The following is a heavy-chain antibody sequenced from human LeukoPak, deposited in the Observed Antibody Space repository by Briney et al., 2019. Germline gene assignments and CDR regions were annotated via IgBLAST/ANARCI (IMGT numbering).Heavy chain of an antibody. D-gene: IGHD3-10*01. V-gene: IGHV1-69*04. J-gene: IGHJ6*02. CDR1: GGTFSSYA. CDR2: IIPILGIA. Sequence: ASVKVSCKASGGTFSSYAISWVRQAPGQGLEWMGRIIPILGIANYAQKFQGRVTITADKSTSTAYMELSSLRSEDTAVYYCASDSSGSSYDYYYGMDVWGHGTTVTVSS. CDR3: ASDSSGSSYDYYYGMDV.